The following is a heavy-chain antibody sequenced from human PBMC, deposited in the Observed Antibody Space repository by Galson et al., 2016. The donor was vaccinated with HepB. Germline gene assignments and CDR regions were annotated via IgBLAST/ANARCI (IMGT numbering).Heavy chain of an antibody. CDR1: GFIFSTYW. D-gene: IGHD6-19*01. V-gene: IGHV3-7*01. CDR3: ARAKAVAGIVFDY. J-gene: IGHJ4*02. Sequence: SLRLSCAASGFIFSTYWMTWVRQAPGKGLEWVANIKQDGTEKYYVDSVKGRFTISRDNAKNSLYLLLNSLRIEDTAVYYCARAKAVAGIVFDYWGQGILVTVSP. CDR2: IKQDGTEK.